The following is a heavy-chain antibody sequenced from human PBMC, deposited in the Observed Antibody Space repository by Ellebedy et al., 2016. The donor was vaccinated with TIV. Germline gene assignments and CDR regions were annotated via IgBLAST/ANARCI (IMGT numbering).Heavy chain of an antibody. CDR1: ELTVTSDY. CDR2: IAIDGTT. CDR3: ARETYNDVDLKLWGIFDI. Sequence: GESLKISCAASELTVTSDYMSWVRQAPGKGLEWVSTIAIDGTTYYADSVKGRFTISRDNSKNPLAIQMNSLRAEDTAVYYCARETYNDVDLKLWGIFDIWGQGTMVTVSS. D-gene: IGHD3-10*01. V-gene: IGHV3-66*01. J-gene: IGHJ3*02.